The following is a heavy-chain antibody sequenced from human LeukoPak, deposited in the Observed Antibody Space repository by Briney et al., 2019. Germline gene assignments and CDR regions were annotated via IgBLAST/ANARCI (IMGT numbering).Heavy chain of an antibody. CDR1: GFTLSSNY. CDR3: AGTRGSNYGSLGH. D-gene: IGHD5-18*01. CDR2: IYSGGST. J-gene: IGHJ4*02. V-gene: IGHV3-53*01. Sequence: GGSLRLSCAASGFTLSSNYMSWVRQAPGKGLEWVSVIYSGGSTFYSDSVKGRFSISRDNSKNTLYLQMNSLRAEDTAVYYCAGTRGSNYGSLGHWGQGTLVTVSS.